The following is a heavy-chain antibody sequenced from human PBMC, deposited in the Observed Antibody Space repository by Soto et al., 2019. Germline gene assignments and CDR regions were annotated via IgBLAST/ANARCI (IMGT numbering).Heavy chain of an antibody. CDR2: IWYDGSNK. CDR1: GFTFSSYG. V-gene: IGHV3-33*01. D-gene: IGHD6-19*01. J-gene: IGHJ6*02. Sequence: GGSLRLSCVASGFTFSSYGMHWVRQAPGKGLEWVAVIWYDGSNKYYADSVKGRFTISRDNSKNTLYLQMNSLRAEDTAVYYCARVRYSSGWTRIYYYYGMDVWGQGTTVTVFS. CDR3: ARVRYSSGWTRIYYYYGMDV.